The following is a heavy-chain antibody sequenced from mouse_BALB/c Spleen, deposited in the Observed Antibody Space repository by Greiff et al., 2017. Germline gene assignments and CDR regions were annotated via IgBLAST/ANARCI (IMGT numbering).Heavy chain of an antibody. CDR2: IWAGGST. CDR1: GFSLTSYG. Sequence: VQLVESGPGLVAPSQSLSITCTVSGFSLTSYGVHWVRQPPGKGLEWLGVIWAGGSTNYNSALMSRLSISKDNSKSQVFLKMNSLQTDDTAMYYCARDGVGRGFAYWGQGTLVTVSA. CDR3: ARDGVGRGFAY. J-gene: IGHJ3*01. V-gene: IGHV2-9*02. D-gene: IGHD4-1*01.